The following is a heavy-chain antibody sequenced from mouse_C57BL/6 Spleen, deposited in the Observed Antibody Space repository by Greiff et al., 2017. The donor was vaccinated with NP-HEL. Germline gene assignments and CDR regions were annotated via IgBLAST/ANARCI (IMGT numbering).Heavy chain of an antibody. CDR1: GFTFSSYA. V-gene: IGHV5-4*01. CDR3: AREGLSAQATEAMDY. CDR2: ISDGGSYT. J-gene: IGHJ4*01. Sequence: EVNVVESGGGLVKPGGSLKLSCAASGFTFSSYAMSWVRQTPEKRLEWVATISDGGSYTYYPDNVKGRFTISRDNAKNNLYLQMSHLKSEDTAMYYCAREGLSAQATEAMDYWGQGTSVTVSS. D-gene: IGHD3-2*02.